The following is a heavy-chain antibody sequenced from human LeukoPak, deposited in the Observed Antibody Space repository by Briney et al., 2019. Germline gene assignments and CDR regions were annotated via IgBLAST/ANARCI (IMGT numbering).Heavy chain of an antibody. CDR3: AREGQLGNWFDP. Sequence: ASVKVPCKASGYTFTNYAMHWVRQAPGQRLEWMGWINVGNGTTRYSQEFQGRVTITRDTSASTAYLELSSLRSEDMAVYYCAREGQLGNWFDPWGQGTLVTVSS. CDR1: GYTFTNYA. D-gene: IGHD3-16*01. CDR2: INVGNGTT. J-gene: IGHJ5*02. V-gene: IGHV1-3*03.